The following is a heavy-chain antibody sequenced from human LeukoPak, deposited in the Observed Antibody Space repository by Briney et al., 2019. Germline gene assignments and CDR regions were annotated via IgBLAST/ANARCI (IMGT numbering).Heavy chain of an antibody. CDR2: ISSSGSTI. Sequence: GGSLRLSCAASGFTFSSYEMNWVRQAPGKGLEWVSYISSSGSTIYYADSVKGRFTISRDNAKNSMYLQMNSLRAEDTAVYYCARDTGIVGATDYWGQGTLVTVSS. J-gene: IGHJ4*02. CDR3: ARDTGIVGATDY. CDR1: GFTFSSYE. D-gene: IGHD1-26*01. V-gene: IGHV3-48*03.